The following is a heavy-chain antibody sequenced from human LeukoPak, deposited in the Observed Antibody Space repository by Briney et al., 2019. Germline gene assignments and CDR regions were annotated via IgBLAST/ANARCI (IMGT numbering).Heavy chain of an antibody. CDR1: GFTFSSYN. J-gene: IGHJ4*02. V-gene: IGHV3-48*02. CDR2: ISSSSSTI. D-gene: IGHD3-10*01. CDR3: ARDHSVLAPFDY. Sequence: SGGSLRLSCAVSGFTFSSYNMNWVRQAPGKGLEWVSYISSSSSTIYYADSVKGRFTISGDNAKNSLYLQMNSLRDEDTAVYYCARDHSVLAPFDYWGQGTLVTVSS.